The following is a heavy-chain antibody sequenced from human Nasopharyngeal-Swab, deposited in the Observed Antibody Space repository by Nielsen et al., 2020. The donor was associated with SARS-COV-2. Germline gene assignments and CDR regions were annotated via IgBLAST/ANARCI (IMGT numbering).Heavy chain of an antibody. V-gene: IGHV3-23*01. J-gene: IGHJ4*02. D-gene: IGHD3-22*01. Sequence: ESLKFSCATSEITFSSYAMSWVRQAPGKGLEWVSAISYTGGRTYYADFVAGRFTISRDTSNSTLYLQMISLRPEDTAIYYCAKGDESSGIFDYWGQGTLVTVSS. CDR3: AKGDESSGIFDY. CDR2: ISYTGGRT. CDR1: EITFSSYA.